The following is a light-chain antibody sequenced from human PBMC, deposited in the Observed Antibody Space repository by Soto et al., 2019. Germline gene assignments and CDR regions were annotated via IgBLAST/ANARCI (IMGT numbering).Light chain of an antibody. CDR3: SSYTSSSNYV. CDR2: EVS. V-gene: IGLV2-14*01. CDR1: SSDVGGYNF. J-gene: IGLJ1*01. Sequence: QSVLTQPASVSGSPRQSITISCTGASSDVGGYNFVSWYQQHPGKAPKLMIFEVSNRPSGVSNRFSGSKSGNTASLTISGLQAEDEADYYCSSYTSSSNYVFGTGTKLTVL.